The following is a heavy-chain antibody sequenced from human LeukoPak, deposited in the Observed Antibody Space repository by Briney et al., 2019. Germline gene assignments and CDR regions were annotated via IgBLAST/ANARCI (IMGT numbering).Heavy chain of an antibody. D-gene: IGHD3-10*01. CDR1: GYSFTSYW. V-gene: IGHV5-51*01. CDR2: IYPGDSDT. CDR3: ARASGSGTYSAFDY. Sequence: GESLKISCKGFGYSFTSYWIGWVRQMPGKGLEWMGIIYPGDSDTRYSPSFQGQVTISADKSVSTAYLQWNSLKASDTAMYYCARASGSGTYSAFDYWGQGTLSPSPQ. J-gene: IGHJ4*02.